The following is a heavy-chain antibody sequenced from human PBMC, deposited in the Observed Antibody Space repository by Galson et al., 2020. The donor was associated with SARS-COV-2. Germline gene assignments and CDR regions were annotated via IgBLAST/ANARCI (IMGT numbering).Heavy chain of an antibody. V-gene: IGHV4-30-4*01. D-gene: IGHD3-3*01. Sequence: SETLSLTCTVSGGSISSTDSYWSWIRQSPGKGLEWIGYTYNSGNTYYHPSLKSRVTMSVDTSKNQFSLKLTSVTAADTAVYYCARDFWSRYYLDSWGQGTPVTVSS. CDR2: TYNSGNT. J-gene: IGHJ4*02. CDR1: GGSISSTDSY. CDR3: ARDFWSRYYLDS.